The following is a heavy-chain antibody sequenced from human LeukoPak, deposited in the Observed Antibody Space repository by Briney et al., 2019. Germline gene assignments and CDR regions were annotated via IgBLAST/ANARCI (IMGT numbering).Heavy chain of an antibody. CDR2: ISYDGSNK. CDR3: AKDWGCSGGSCYPHY. Sequence: GGSLRLSCAASGFTFSSYGMHWVRQAPGKGLEWVAVISYDGSNKYYADSVKGRFTISRDNSKNTPYLQMNSLRAEDTAVYYCAKDWGCSGGSCYPHYWGQGTLVTVPS. CDR1: GFTFSSYG. J-gene: IGHJ4*02. D-gene: IGHD2-15*01. V-gene: IGHV3-30*18.